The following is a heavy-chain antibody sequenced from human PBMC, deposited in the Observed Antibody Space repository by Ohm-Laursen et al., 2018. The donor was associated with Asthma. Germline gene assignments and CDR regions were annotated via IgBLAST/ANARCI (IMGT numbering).Heavy chain of an antibody. CDR1: GFTFSSYA. J-gene: IGHJ3*02. Sequence: SLRLSCSASGFTFSSYAMSWVRQAPGKGLEWVSAISGSGGSTYYADSVKGRFTISRDNSKNTLYLQMNSLRAEDTAVYYCARDEPNSMIVVQDAFDIWGQGTMVTVSS. CDR2: ISGSGGST. V-gene: IGHV3-23*01. D-gene: IGHD3-22*01. CDR3: ARDEPNSMIVVQDAFDI.